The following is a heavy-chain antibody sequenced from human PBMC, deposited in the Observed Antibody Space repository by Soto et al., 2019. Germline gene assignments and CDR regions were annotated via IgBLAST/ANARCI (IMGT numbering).Heavy chain of an antibody. CDR1: GGTFSSYA. CDR2: IIPIFGTA. J-gene: IGHJ4*02. D-gene: IGHD1-26*01. V-gene: IGHV1-69*13. Sequence: ASMKVSCKAAGGTFSSYAISWVRQAPGQGLEWMGGIIPIFGTANYAQKFQGRVTITADESTSTAYMELSSLRSEDTAVYYCARDEDSGSYYWGQGTLVTTPQ. CDR3: ARDEDSGSYY.